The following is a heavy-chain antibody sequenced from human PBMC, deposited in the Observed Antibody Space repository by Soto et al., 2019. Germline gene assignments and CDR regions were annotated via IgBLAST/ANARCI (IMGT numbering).Heavy chain of an antibody. CDR3: ARDGYYDSSGYRSDFDY. D-gene: IGHD3-22*01. Sequence: ASVKVSCKASGYTFTSHDISWVRQAPGQGLEWMGWISVYNANTFDAHKLQGRVTMTTDTSTSTAYMELRSLRSDDTAVYYCARDGYYDSSGYRSDFDYWGQGTLVTVSS. CDR1: GYTFTSHD. CDR2: ISVYNANT. J-gene: IGHJ4*02. V-gene: IGHV1-18*04.